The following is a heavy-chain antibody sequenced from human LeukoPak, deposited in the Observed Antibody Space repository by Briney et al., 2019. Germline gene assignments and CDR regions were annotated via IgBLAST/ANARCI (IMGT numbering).Heavy chain of an antibody. J-gene: IGHJ4*02. D-gene: IGHD3-10*01. CDR3: ARDFGDYYGSGSIRLRWHYFDY. Sequence: PSQTLSLTCTVSGGSISSGGYYWSWIRQHPGKGLEWIGYIYYSGSTYYNPSLKSRVTISVDRSKNQFSLKLSSVTAADTAVYYCARDFGDYYGSGSIRLRWHYFDYWGQGTLVTVSS. CDR2: IYYSGST. CDR1: GGSISSGGYY. V-gene: IGHV4-31*03.